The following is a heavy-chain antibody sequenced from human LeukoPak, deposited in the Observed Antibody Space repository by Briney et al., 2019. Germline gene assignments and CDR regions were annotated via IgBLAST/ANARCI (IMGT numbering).Heavy chain of an antibody. CDR1: GFTFSSYW. CDR2: IKQDGSEK. CDR3: ARAAYSTNEGWFDP. Sequence: GGSLGLSCAASGFTFSSYWMSWVRQAPGKGLEWVANIKQDGSEKYYVDSVKGRFTISRDNAKNSLYLQMNSLRAEDTAVYYCARAAYSTNEGWFDPWGQGTLVTVSS. J-gene: IGHJ5*02. V-gene: IGHV3-7*01. D-gene: IGHD1-1*01.